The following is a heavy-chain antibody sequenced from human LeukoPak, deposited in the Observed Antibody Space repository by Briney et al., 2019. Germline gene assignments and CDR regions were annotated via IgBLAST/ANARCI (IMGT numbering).Heavy chain of an antibody. CDR1: GYDFKTSG. D-gene: IGHD3-10*01. J-gene: IGHJ4*02. V-gene: IGHV1-58*02. Sequence: SVKVSCKTSGYDFKTSGISWVRQARGQRLEWIGWIVVGSGNTNYAQKFQERVTITRDMSTSTAYMELSSLRSEDTAVYYCAALTYYGSGSYWRPQDHWGQGTLVTVSS. CDR3: AALTYYGSGSYWRPQDH. CDR2: IVVGSGNT.